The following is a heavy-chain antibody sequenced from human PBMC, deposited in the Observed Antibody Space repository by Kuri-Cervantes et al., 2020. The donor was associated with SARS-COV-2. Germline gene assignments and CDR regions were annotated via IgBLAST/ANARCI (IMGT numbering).Heavy chain of an antibody. V-gene: IGHV4-59*01. J-gene: IGHJ6*02. D-gene: IGHD6-19*01. CDR1: GDSISSYY. Sequence: SETLSLTCDVSGDSISSYYWSWIRQPPGKGLEWIGYIYYSGSTNYNPSLKSRVTISVDTSKNQFSLKLSSVTAADTAVYYCAGSSGWYTYYYYGMDVWGQGTTVTVSS. CDR3: AGSSGWYTYYYYGMDV. CDR2: IYYSGST.